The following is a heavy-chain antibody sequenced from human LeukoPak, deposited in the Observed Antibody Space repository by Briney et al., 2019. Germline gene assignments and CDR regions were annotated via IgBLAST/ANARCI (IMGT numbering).Heavy chain of an antibody. CDR2: IYSGGST. D-gene: IGHD3-22*01. J-gene: IGHJ4*02. V-gene: IGHV3-53*04. CDR3: ARVVGGYYVKYGYYFDY. CDR1: GFTVSSNY. Sequence: GGSLRLSCAASGFTVSSNYMSWVRQAPGKGLEWVSVIYSGGSTYYADSVKGRFTISRHNSKNTLYLQVNSLRAEDTAVYYCARVVGGYYVKYGYYFDYWGQGTLVTVSP.